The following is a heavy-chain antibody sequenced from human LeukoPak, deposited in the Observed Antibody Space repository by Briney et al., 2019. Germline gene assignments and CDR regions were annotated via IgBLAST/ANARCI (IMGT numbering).Heavy chain of an antibody. Sequence: SQTLSLTCTVSGGSISSGSYYWSWIRQPAGKGLECIGRIYTSGSTNYNPSLKSRVTISVDTSKNQFSLKLSSVTAADTAVYYCARESNRVRGVIRYFDYWGQGTLVTVSS. CDR3: ARESNRVRGVIRYFDY. D-gene: IGHD3-10*01. CDR2: IYTSGST. V-gene: IGHV4-61*02. J-gene: IGHJ4*02. CDR1: GGSISSGSYY.